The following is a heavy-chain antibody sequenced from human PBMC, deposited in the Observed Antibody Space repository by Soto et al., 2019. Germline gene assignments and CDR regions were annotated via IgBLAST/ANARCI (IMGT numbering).Heavy chain of an antibody. V-gene: IGHV3-73*01. Sequence: GGSLRLSCAASGFTFSGSAMHWVRQASGKGLEWVGRIRSKANSYATAYAASVKGRFTISRDDSKNTAYLQMNSLKTEDTAVYYCTRHPSDAQWLVPYWYFDLWGRGTLVTVSS. CDR1: GFTFSGSA. D-gene: IGHD6-19*01. CDR2: IRSKANSYAT. CDR3: TRHPSDAQWLVPYWYFDL. J-gene: IGHJ2*01.